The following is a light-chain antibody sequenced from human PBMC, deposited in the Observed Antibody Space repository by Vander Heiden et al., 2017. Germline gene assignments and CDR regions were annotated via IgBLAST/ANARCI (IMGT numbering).Light chain of an antibody. V-gene: IGKV1-8*01. Sequence: AIRMTQSPSSFSASTGDRVTITCRASQGISSYLAWYQQKPGKAPKLLIYAASTLQRGVPSRFSGSGSGTDFTLTISCLQSEDFATYYCQQYYSYPPVYTFGQGTKLEIK. CDR1: QGISSY. CDR3: QQYYSYPPVYT. J-gene: IGKJ2*01. CDR2: AAS.